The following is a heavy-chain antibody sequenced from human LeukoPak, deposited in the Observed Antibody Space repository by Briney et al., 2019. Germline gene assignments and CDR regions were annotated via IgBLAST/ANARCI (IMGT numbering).Heavy chain of an antibody. CDR1: VGSIRSGSYY. D-gene: IGHD3-3*01. J-gene: IGHJ4*02. V-gene: IGHV4-61*02. CDR3: ARGVPYYFWSGYIFDY. CDR2: IYTSGST. Sequence: SETLSLTCTVSVGSIRSGSYYWSWIRQPAGKGLEWIGRIYTSGSTNYNPSLKSRVTISVDTSKNQFSLKLSSVTAADTSVYYCARGVPYYFWSGYIFDYWGQGTLVTVSS.